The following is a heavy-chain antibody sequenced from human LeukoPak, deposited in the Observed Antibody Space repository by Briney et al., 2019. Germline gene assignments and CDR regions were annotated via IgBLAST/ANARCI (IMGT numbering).Heavy chain of an antibody. Sequence: SETLSLTCTVSVGSISSYYWSWIRQPPGKGLEWINYINYSGSTNYNPSLKSRVTILVDTSKNQFSLKLSSVTPADTAVYYCARVGGYGSRWYLSPYFDYWGQGTLVTVSS. D-gene: IGHD6-13*01. CDR1: VGSISSYY. CDR3: ARVGGYGSRWYLSPYFDY. V-gene: IGHV4-59*01. J-gene: IGHJ4*02. CDR2: INYSGST.